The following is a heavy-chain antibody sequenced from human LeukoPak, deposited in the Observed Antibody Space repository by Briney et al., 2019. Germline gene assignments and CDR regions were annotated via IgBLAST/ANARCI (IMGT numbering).Heavy chain of an antibody. CDR1: GDTFSSYA. CDR2: IIPILGIA. Sequence: SVKVSCKASGDTFSSYAISWVRQAPGQGLEWMGRIIPILGIANYAQKFQGRVTITADKSTSTAYMELSSLRSEDTAVYYCARVPPNYDSSGYYYGVDGMDVWGQGTTVTVSS. CDR3: ARVPPNYDSSGYYYGVDGMDV. D-gene: IGHD3-22*01. V-gene: IGHV1-69*04. J-gene: IGHJ6*02.